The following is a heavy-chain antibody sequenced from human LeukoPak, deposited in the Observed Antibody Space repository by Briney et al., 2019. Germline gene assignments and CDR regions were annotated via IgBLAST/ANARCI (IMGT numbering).Heavy chain of an antibody. CDR2: IYYSGST. CDR3: AREQGAQGVAWFDP. V-gene: IGHV4-38-2*02. CDR1: GYSISSGYY. J-gene: IGHJ5*02. Sequence: SETLSLTCTVSGYSISSGYYWGWIRQPPGKGLEWIGSIYYSGSTYYNPSLKSRVTISVDTSKNQFSLKLSSVTAADTAVYYCAREQGAQGVAWFDPWGQGTLVTVSS. D-gene: IGHD3-3*01.